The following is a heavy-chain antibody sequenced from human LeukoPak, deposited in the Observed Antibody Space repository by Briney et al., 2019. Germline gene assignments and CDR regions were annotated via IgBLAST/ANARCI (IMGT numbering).Heavy chain of an antibody. CDR1: GFIFSDYY. V-gene: IGHV3-11*01. D-gene: IGHD3-22*01. CDR2: ISDSGSTI. CDR3: AIYYDSSGSIDH. J-gene: IGHJ4*02. Sequence: GGSLRLSCAASGFIFSDYYMTWIRQTPGKGLEWLSYISDSGSTINYADSVKGRLTISRDNAKKSLFLQMDSLRAEDTAVYYCAIYYDSSGSIDHWGQGTLVTVSS.